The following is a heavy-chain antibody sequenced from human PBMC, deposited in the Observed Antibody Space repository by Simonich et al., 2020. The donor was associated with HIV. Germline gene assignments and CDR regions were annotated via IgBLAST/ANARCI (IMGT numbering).Heavy chain of an antibody. V-gene: IGHV3-30*07. CDR3: ASGGSISSVWADDY. Sequence: QLQLMESGGGVVQPGRSLRLSCAASGFTFSRYALHWVRQTPGKGLEGVAVLTYDGSNEYYADSVKGRFTISRDNSKNTLYLQMNSLRAEDTAVYYCASGGSISSVWADDYWGQGTLVTVSS. D-gene: IGHD3-16*01. CDR2: LTYDGSNE. CDR1: GFTFSRYA. J-gene: IGHJ4*02.